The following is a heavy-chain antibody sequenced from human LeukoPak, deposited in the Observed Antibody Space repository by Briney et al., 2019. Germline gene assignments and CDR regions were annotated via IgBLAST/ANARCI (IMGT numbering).Heavy chain of an antibody. CDR3: ARGAMATIEGYSDY. CDR2: ISYDGSNK. V-gene: IGHV3-30*03. J-gene: IGHJ4*02. Sequence: GGSLRLSCAASGLTFSSYSMNWVRQAPGKGLEWVAVISYDGSNKYYADSVKGRFTISRDNSKNTLYRQMNSLRAEDTAVYYCARGAMATIEGYSDYWGQGTLVTVSS. CDR1: GLTFSSYS. D-gene: IGHD5-24*01.